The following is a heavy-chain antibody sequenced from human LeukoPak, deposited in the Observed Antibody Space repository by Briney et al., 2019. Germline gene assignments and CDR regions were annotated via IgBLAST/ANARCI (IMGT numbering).Heavy chain of an antibody. Sequence: GGSLRLSCAASGFTFSNYWMSWVRQAPGKGLEWVANIKQDGGEKYYVDSVKGRFTISRDNAKNSLDLQMNSLRVEDTAVYYCARLGPASSGWPESFDYWGQGTLVTVSS. CDR2: IKQDGGEK. J-gene: IGHJ4*02. CDR1: GFTFSNYW. CDR3: ARLGPASSGWPESFDY. D-gene: IGHD6-19*01. V-gene: IGHV3-7*03.